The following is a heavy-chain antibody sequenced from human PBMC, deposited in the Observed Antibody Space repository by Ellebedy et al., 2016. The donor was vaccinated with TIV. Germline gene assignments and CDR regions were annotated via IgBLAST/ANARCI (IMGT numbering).Heavy chain of an antibody. CDR2: IYHSGST. CDR1: GDSISSSNW. D-gene: IGHD4-17*01. V-gene: IGHV4-4*02. CDR3: ARFVDSGDKLDY. Sequence: SETLSLTXAVSGDSISSSNWWSWVRPPPGKGLEWIGEIYHSGSTNYNPSLKSRVTISIDKSKNQFSLKVSSVTAADTAVYYCARFVDSGDKLDYWGQGTLVTVSS. J-gene: IGHJ4*02.